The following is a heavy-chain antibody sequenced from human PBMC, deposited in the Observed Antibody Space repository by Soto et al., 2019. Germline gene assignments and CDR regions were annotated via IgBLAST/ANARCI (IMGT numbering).Heavy chain of an antibody. V-gene: IGHV3-23*01. J-gene: IGHJ6*02. CDR3: AKNQPRRGRSYYYYGMDV. D-gene: IGHD2-15*01. CDR1: GFTFSSYA. CDR2: ISGSGGST. Sequence: EVQLLESGGGLVQPGGSLRLSCAASGFTFSSYAMSWVRQAPGKGLEWVSAISGSGGSTYYADSVKGRFTISRDNSKTTLYLQMNSLRAEDTAVYYCAKNQPRRGRSYYYYGMDVWGQGTTVTVSS.